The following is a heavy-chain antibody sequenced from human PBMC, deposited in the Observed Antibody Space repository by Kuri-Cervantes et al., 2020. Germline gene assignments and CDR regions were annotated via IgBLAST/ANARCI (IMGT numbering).Heavy chain of an antibody. D-gene: IGHD1-26*01. CDR1: GGSIRNYY. CDR3: ARHVAFPLLSGYYYYMDV. Sequence: GSLRLSCTVSGGSIRNYYWTWIRQTPGKGLEYMGYIYSSGTANYNPSLKSRVTMSVDTSKNQFSLKLNSVTAADTAVYYCARHVAFPLLSGYYYYMDVWGKGTTVTVSS. J-gene: IGHJ6*03. V-gene: IGHV4-59*01. CDR2: IYSSGTA.